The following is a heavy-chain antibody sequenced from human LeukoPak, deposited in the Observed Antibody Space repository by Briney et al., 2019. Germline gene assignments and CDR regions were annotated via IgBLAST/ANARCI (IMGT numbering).Heavy chain of an antibody. Sequence: GGSLRLSCAASGFTFTSYAMSWVRQAPGKGLEWVSAISGSGGSTYYADSVKGRFTTSRDNSKNTLYLQMNSLRAEDTAVYYCAKTPYYDSSGYYFDYWGQGTLVTVSS. CDR2: ISGSGGST. J-gene: IGHJ4*02. D-gene: IGHD3-22*01. CDR1: GFTFTSYA. CDR3: AKTPYYDSSGYYFDY. V-gene: IGHV3-23*01.